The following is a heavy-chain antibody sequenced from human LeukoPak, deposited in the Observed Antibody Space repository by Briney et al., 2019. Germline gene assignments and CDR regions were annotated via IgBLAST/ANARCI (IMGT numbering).Heavy chain of an antibody. CDR3: ARIPYGSGSYSVGFDY. Sequence: SVKVSCKASGGTFSSYAISWVRQAPGQGLEWMGGIIPIFGTANYAQEFQGRVTITADESTSTAYMELSSLRSEDTAVYYCARIPYGSGSYSVGFDYWGQGTLVTVSS. CDR1: GGTFSSYA. J-gene: IGHJ4*02. D-gene: IGHD3-10*01. V-gene: IGHV1-69*01. CDR2: IIPIFGTA.